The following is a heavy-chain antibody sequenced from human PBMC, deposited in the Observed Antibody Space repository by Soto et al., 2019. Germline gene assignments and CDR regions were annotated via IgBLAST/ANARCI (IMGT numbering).Heavy chain of an antibody. Sequence: GGALRVSLCGSGVTLSWDWLHLGRQAPGKGLVWVSHITSDGGTKSYADSVKGRFTISRDNAKNTLYLQMDSLRAEDTAVYYCASAKIGDYFQVYWGQGTLVTVSS. D-gene: IGHD4-17*01. CDR2: ITSDGGTK. V-gene: IGHV3-74*01. J-gene: IGHJ4*02. CDR3: ASAKIGDYFQVY. CDR1: GVTLSWDW.